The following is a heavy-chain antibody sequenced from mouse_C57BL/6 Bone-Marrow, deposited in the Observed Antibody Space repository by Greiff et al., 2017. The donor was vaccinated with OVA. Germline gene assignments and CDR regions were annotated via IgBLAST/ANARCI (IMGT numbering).Heavy chain of an antibody. CDR3: TRGGYEGYFDV. CDR2: ISSGGDYI. CDR1: GFTFSSYA. Sequence: EVKVEESGEGLVKPGGSLKLSCAASGFTFSSYAMSWVRQTPEKRLEWVAYISSGGDYIYYADTVKGRFTISRDNARKTLYLQMSSLKSEDTAMYYCTRGGYEGYFDVWGTGTTVTVSS. V-gene: IGHV5-9-1*02. D-gene: IGHD2-3*01. J-gene: IGHJ1*03.